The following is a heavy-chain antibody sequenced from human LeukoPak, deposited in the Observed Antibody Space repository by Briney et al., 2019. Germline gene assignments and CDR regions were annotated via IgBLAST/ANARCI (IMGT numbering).Heavy chain of an antibody. CDR3: ARGFITVFGVVMSPDGYYYYYGMDV. CDR2: ISAYNGNT. V-gene: IGHV1-18*01. J-gene: IGHJ6*02. Sequence: ASVKVSFKASGYTFTIYGISWVRQAPGQGLEWMGWISAYNGNTNYSQKLQGRVTMTTDTSTCTAYLELRSLRSDDTAVYYWARGFITVFGVVMSPDGYYYYYGMDVWGQGTTVTVSS. D-gene: IGHD3-3*01. CDR1: GYTFTIYG.